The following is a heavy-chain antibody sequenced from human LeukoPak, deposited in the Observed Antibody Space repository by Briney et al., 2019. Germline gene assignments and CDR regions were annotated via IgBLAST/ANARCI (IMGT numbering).Heavy chain of an antibody. Sequence: SETLSLTCTVPGGSFSSTSYYWAWIRQPPGNGLEWIGSISHTGSTYYNPSLKSRVTISVDTSKNHFYLRLSSVTAADTAVHYCARLTFYYDGSGYYFDYWGQGTLVTVSS. CDR3: ARLTFYYDGSGYYFDY. D-gene: IGHD3-22*01. CDR1: GGSFSSTSYY. J-gene: IGHJ4*02. CDR2: ISHTGST. V-gene: IGHV4-39*02.